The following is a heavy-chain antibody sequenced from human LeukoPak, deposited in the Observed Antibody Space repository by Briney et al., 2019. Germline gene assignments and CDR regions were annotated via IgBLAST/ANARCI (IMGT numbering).Heavy chain of an antibody. J-gene: IGHJ5*02. D-gene: IGHD2/OR15-2a*01. Sequence: SETLSLTCTVSGGSISSYYWSWVRQSAGEGLEWIGRIYTSGSSNYNPSLKSRVTMSVDTSKNQFSLNLSSVTAADTAVYFCARGGITSTTGWFDPWGQGTLATVSS. CDR1: GGSISSYY. CDR3: ARGGITSTTGWFDP. V-gene: IGHV4-4*07. CDR2: IYTSGSS.